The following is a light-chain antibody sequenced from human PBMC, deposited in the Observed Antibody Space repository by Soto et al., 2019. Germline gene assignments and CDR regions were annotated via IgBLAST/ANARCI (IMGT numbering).Light chain of an antibody. CDR2: DAS. V-gene: IGKV1-5*01. Sequence: DIQMTQSPASLSASVCERVSFTCRANHYISMWLAWYQQRPGKAPSLLITDASKVESGVPPRFNGSRSETEFTLTIRNLQPDDFATYYCQQYNSFPWTFGLGTKVDIK. J-gene: IGKJ1*01. CDR1: HYISMW. CDR3: QQYNSFPWT.